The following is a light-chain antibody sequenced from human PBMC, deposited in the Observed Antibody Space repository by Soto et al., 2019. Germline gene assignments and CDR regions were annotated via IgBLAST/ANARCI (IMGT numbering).Light chain of an antibody. Sequence: DIKMTQSPSSLSASFVDRVTITCRASQGLSNYLHWYKQQPGKAPKLLIYSASTLQAGDPSRFSGSRSGTDFTLTISSLQPEDFAINYCQQRYSIPRPCGQRPTVEIK. V-gene: IGKV1-39*01. CDR1: QGLSNY. J-gene: IGKJ1*01. CDR3: QQRYSIPRP. CDR2: SAS.